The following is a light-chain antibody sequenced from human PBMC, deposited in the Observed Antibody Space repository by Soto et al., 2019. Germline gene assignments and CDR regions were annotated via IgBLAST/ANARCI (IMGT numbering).Light chain of an antibody. Sequence: DIQMTQSPSSLSASVGDRVTITCRASQGISNYLAWYQQKPGKVPKLLIYAASTLQSGVPSRFSGSGSGTDFTPTISSPQPEDVATYYCQKYNSAPRTFGQGTKVEIK. CDR1: QGISNY. J-gene: IGKJ1*01. CDR3: QKYNSAPRT. V-gene: IGKV1-27*01. CDR2: AAS.